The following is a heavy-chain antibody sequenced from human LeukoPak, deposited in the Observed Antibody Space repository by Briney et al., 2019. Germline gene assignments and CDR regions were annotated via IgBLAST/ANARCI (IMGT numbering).Heavy chain of an antibody. D-gene: IGHD3-10*01. Sequence: GGSLRLSCAASGFTVSSNYMNWVRQAPGKGLEWVSYISSSSSTIYYADSVKGRFTISRDNAKNSLYLQMNSLRAEDTAVYYCAREWYYYGSRSLATRSYYYYGMDVWGQGTTVTVSS. CDR3: AREWYYYGSRSLATRSYYYYGMDV. CDR1: GFTVSSNY. CDR2: ISSSSSTI. J-gene: IGHJ6*02. V-gene: IGHV3-48*04.